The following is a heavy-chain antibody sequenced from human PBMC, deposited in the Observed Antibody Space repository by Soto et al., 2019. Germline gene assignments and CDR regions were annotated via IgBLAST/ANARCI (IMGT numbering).Heavy chain of an antibody. CDR3: ARERIAVAGHDALDI. V-gene: IGHV6-1*01. Sequence: SQTLTLTCALSGDIVSANSASWSWIRQSPSRGLEWLGRTSFRSKWYYDYAESVKSRLIINTDTSKNQFSLHLSSVTPEDTAVYYCARERIAVAGHDALDIWGQGNLVTVSS. CDR1: GDIVSANSAS. J-gene: IGHJ3*02. CDR2: TSFRSKWYY. D-gene: IGHD6-19*01.